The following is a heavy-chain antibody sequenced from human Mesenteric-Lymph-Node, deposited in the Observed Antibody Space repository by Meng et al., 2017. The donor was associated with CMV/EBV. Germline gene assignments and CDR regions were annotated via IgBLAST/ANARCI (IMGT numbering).Heavy chain of an antibody. Sequence: LRLSCSVSGGSITNFYWTWIRQPPGKGLEWIGYISYSGRTYYNPSFKSRVTISLDTSKNQFSLKLTSVTAADTAVYYCARDGNGGYSGYFYGMDVWGQGTTVTVSS. D-gene: IGHD4-17*01. CDR3: ARDGNGGYSGYFYGMDV. CDR1: GGSITNFY. J-gene: IGHJ6*02. CDR2: ISYSGRT. V-gene: IGHV4-59*01.